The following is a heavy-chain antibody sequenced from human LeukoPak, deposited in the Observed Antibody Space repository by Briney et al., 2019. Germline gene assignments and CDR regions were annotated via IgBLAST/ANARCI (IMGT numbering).Heavy chain of an antibody. CDR2: LSYDGSSK. D-gene: IGHD5-18*01. J-gene: IGHJ3*02. CDR3: ARARSSYGYGDAFDI. Sequence: GGSLSLSCAASGFTFSTFDMHWVRQAPGKGLEWVAVLSYDGSSKYYADSVKGRFTISRDNSKNTLYLQMNSLRAEDTAVYYCARARSSYGYGDAFDIWGQGTRVTVSS. V-gene: IGHV3-30*04. CDR1: GFTFSTFD.